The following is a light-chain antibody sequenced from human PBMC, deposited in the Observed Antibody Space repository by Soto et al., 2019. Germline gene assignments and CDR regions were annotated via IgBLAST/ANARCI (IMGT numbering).Light chain of an antibody. Sequence: MVLTQSPGTLSLSPGERATLSCRASQSVSSSYLAWYQQKPGQAPRLLIYGASSRATGIPDRFSGSGSGTDFTLTISRLEPEDFAVYYWQQYGSSPPYTFGQGTKLEIK. CDR3: QQYGSSPPYT. V-gene: IGKV3-20*01. CDR2: GAS. J-gene: IGKJ2*01. CDR1: QSVSSSY.